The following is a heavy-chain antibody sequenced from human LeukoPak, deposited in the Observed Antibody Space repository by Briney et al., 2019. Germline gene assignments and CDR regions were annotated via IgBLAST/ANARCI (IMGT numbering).Heavy chain of an antibody. Sequence: PGGSLRLACAASGFTFSSYSMNWGRQAPGEGLEWVLYVRSSSSTIYYASSVKGRFTISRDNAKNSLYLQMNSLRAEDTAVYYCARAGGSYYVDYWGQGTLVTVSS. J-gene: IGHJ4*02. D-gene: IGHD1-26*01. CDR3: ARAGGSYYVDY. CDR2: VRSSSSTI. V-gene: IGHV3-48*01. CDR1: GFTFSSYS.